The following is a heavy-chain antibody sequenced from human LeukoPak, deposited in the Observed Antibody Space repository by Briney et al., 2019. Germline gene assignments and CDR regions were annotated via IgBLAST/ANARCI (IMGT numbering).Heavy chain of an antibody. CDR3: AASGYSAYRGDY. J-gene: IGHJ4*02. D-gene: IGHD5-12*01. CDR2: INYRGRT. V-gene: IGHV4-59*01. Sequence: SETLSLTCTVSGGSISSYYWSWIRQAPGKGLEWIGYINYRGRTNYNPSLKSRVTISVDTSKNQFSLKLSSVTAADTAVYYCAASGYSAYRGDYWGQGTLVTVSA. CDR1: GGSISSYY.